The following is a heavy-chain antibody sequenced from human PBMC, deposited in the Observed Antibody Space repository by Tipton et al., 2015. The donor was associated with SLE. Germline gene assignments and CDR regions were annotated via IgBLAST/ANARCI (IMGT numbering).Heavy chain of an antibody. J-gene: IGHJ5*02. Sequence: QLVQSGGGLIQPGESLRLSCAASGFTFSSYAMSWVRQAPGKGLEWVSAISGSGGSTYYADSVKGRFTISRDNSKNTLYLQMNSLRAEDTAVYYCAKDHIVEVVAARRWYKPRDQGTRVTDSS. CDR2: ISGSGGST. V-gene: IGHV3-23*04. D-gene: IGHD2-15*01. CDR1: GFTFSSYA. CDR3: AKDHIVEVVAARRWYKP.